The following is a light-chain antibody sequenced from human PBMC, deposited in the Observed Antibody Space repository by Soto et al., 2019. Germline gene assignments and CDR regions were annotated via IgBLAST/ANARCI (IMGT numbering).Light chain of an antibody. Sequence: QSALTQPPSASGSPGQSVTISCTGTRSDVGSYNFVSWYQQHPGKAPKLVIYEVSKRPSGVPDRFSGSKSGNTASLTVSGLQAGDEADYYCSSYGGSNNLVFGGGTKLTVL. J-gene: IGLJ3*02. CDR3: SSYGGSNNLV. V-gene: IGLV2-8*01. CDR1: RSDVGSYNF. CDR2: EVS.